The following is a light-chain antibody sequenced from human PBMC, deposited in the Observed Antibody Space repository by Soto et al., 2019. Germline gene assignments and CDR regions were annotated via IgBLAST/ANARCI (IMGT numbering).Light chain of an antibody. CDR3: TSYAGSNNLV. V-gene: IGLV2-8*01. J-gene: IGLJ3*02. CDR2: EVS. CDR1: SSDIXGYNY. Sequence: QSALTQPPSASGSPGQSVTISCTGTSSDIXGYNYVSWYQQHPGKAPKLIIYEVSKRPSGVPDRFSGSKSGNTASLTVSGLQAEDEADYYCTSYAGSNNLVFAGGTKLTVL.